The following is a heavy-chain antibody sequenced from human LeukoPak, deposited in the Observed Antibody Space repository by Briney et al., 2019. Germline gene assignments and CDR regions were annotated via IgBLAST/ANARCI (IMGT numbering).Heavy chain of an antibody. CDR2: INPNSGGT. D-gene: IGHD4-17*01. CDR3: ARHYGDMDWYFDL. V-gene: IGHV1-2*02. CDR1: GYTFTGYY. Sequence: ASVKVSCKASGYTFTGYYMHWVRQAPGQGLEWMGWINPNSGGTNYAQKFQGRVTMTRDTSISTAYMEPSRLRSDDTAVYYCARHYGDMDWYFDLWGRGTLVTVSS. J-gene: IGHJ2*01.